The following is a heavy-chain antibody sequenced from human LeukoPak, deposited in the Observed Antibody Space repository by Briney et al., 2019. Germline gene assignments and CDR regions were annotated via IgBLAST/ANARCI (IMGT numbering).Heavy chain of an antibody. V-gene: IGHV1-2*02. CDR1: GYTFTGYY. J-gene: IGHJ4*02. D-gene: IGHD1-26*01. Sequence: ASVKVTCKASGYTFTGYYMHWVRHAPGQGLEWMGWINPNSGGTNYAQKFQGRVTMTRDMSTSTVYMELSSLRSEDTAVYYCARLPVGATSWTDYWGQGTLVTVSS. CDR2: INPNSGGT. CDR3: ARLPVGATSWTDY.